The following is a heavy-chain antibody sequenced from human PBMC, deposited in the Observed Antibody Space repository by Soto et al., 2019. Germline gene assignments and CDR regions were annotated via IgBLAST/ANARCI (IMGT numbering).Heavy chain of an antibody. D-gene: IGHD3-16*02. J-gene: IGHJ5*02. V-gene: IGHV4-34*01. CDR2: INHSGST. CDR1: GGSFSGYY. CDR3: ARGAANYDYVWGSYRPWYWFDP. Sequence: SETLSLTCAVYGGSFSGYYWSWIRQPPGKGLEWIGEINHSGSTNYNPSLKSRVTISVDTSKNQFSLKLSSVTAADTGVYYCARGAANYDYVWGSYRPWYWFDPWGQGILVTVSS.